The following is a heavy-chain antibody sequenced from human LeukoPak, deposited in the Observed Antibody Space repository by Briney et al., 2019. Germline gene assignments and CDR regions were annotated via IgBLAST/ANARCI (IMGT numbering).Heavy chain of an antibody. D-gene: IGHD2-2*01. CDR1: GDSVSNNSVT. J-gene: IGHJ5*02. CDR3: ARRLTQYDCFDP. V-gene: IGHV6-1*01. CDR2: TYYRSTWYN. Sequence: SQTLSLTCAISGDSVSNNSVTWNWVRQSPSRGLEWLGRTYYRSTWYNDYAVSVRGRITVNPDTSKNQFSLHLNSVTPEDTAVYYCARRLTQYDCFDPWGQGILVTVSS.